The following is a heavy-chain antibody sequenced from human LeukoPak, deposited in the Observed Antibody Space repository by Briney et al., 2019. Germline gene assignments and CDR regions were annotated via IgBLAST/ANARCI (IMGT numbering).Heavy chain of an antibody. J-gene: IGHJ4*02. D-gene: IGHD2-15*01. Sequence: SETLSLTCAVSGYSISSGYYWGWIRQPPGKGLEWIGSIYHSGSTYYNPSLKSRVTISVDTSKNQFSLKLSSVTAADTAVYYCASQDGLLRFDYWGQGTLVTVSS. CDR1: GYSISSGYY. CDR2: IYHSGST. CDR3: ASQDGLLRFDY. V-gene: IGHV4-38-2*01.